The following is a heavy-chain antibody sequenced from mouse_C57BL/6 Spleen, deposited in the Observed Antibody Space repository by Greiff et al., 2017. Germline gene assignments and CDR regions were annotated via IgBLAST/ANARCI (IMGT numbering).Heavy chain of an antibody. CDR1: GYTFTSYW. Sequence: VQLQQPGAELVMPGASVKLSCKASGYTFTSYWMHWVKQRPGQGLEWIGEIAPSDSYTNYTQKFKGKSTLTVDKSTSTTYMQLSSLPTEDAAVDYCARRAVVLDYWGKGPNLTVSS. D-gene: IGHD1-1*01. CDR3: ARRAVVLDY. V-gene: IGHV1-69*01. J-gene: IGHJ2*01. CDR2: IAPSDSYT.